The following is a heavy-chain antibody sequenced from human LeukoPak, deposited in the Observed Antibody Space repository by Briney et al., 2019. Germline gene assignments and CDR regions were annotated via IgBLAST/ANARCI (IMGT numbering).Heavy chain of an antibody. CDR2: ISSSSSYI. CDR3: ARDLLGYNYYYMDV. D-gene: IGHD3-16*02. J-gene: IGHJ6*03. Sequence: GGSLRLSCAGSGFTFSSYNMNWVRQAPGKGLEWVSSISSSSSYIYYADSVKGRFTISRDNAKKSLLLQMNSLRAEDTAGYYCARDLLGYNYYYMDVWGKGTTVNVSS. V-gene: IGHV3-21*01. CDR1: GFTFSSYN.